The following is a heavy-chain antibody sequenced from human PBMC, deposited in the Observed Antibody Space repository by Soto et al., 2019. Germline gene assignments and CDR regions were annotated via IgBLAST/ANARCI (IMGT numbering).Heavy chain of an antibody. Sequence: GSLRLSRTASGFTFDGYGMSWVRQAPGKGLDWVSGINWNGGSTAYADSVKGRLTISRDNARNSLYLQMNSLRAEDTALYYCATGGYGSGSSPSPLWYWGQGTLVTVSS. V-gene: IGHV3-20*04. J-gene: IGHJ4*02. CDR2: INWNGGST. D-gene: IGHD3-10*01. CDR1: GFTFDGYG. CDR3: ATGGYGSGSSPSPLWY.